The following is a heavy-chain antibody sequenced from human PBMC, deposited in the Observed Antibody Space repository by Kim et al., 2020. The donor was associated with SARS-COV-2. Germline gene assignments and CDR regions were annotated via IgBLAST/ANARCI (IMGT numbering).Heavy chain of an antibody. Sequence: GGSLRLSCAASGFTFSSYAMHWVRQAPGKGLEWVAVISYDGSNKYYADSVKGRFTISRDNSKNTLYLQMNSLRAEDTAVYYCARRLKGKQQLIPADYCG. CDR3: ARRLKGKQQLIPADY. CDR1: GFTFSSYA. D-gene: IGHD6-13*01. CDR2: ISYDGSNK. J-gene: IGHJ4*01. V-gene: IGHV3-30*04.